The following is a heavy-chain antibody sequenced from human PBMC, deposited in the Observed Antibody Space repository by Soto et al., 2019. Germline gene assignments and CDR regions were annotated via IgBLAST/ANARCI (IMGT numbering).Heavy chain of an antibody. J-gene: IGHJ4*02. V-gene: IGHV1-69*13. CDR2: IIPIFGTA. CDR3: ARENPQGYYFDY. Sequence: SVKVSCKASGGTFSSYAISWVRQAPGQGLEWMGGIIPIFGTANYAQKFQGRVTITADESTSTAYMELSSLRSEDTAVYYCARENPQGYYFDYWGQGTLVTVSS. CDR1: GGTFSSYA.